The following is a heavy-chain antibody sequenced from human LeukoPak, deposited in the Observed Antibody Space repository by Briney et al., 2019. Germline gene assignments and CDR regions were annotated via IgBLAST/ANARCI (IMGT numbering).Heavy chain of an antibody. Sequence: SETLSLTFTVSGASISNYYWSWIRQPAGKGLEWIGRMYTSGSTNYNPSLKSRVTMSVDTSNYQFSLKLSSVTAADTAVYYCARSELGYTYGSSFDYWGQGTLVIVSS. CDR1: GASISNYY. D-gene: IGHD5-18*01. J-gene: IGHJ4*02. V-gene: IGHV4-4*07. CDR2: MYTSGST. CDR3: ARSELGYTYGSSFDY.